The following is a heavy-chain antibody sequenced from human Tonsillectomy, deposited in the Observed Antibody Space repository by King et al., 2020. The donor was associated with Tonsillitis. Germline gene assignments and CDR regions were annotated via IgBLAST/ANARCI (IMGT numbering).Heavy chain of an antibody. D-gene: IGHD4-17*01. J-gene: IGHJ6*03. CDR1: GGSISRYY. CDR2: IYSTGST. V-gene: IGHV4-59*01. CDR3: ARDGDYYYMDV. Sequence: VQLQESGPGLVKPSETLSLTCTVSGGSISRYYWSWIRQPPGKGLEWIGYIYSTGSTNYNPSLKSRVTISLDTSKNQFSLNLSSVTAADTAVYYCARDGDYYYMDVWGKGTTVIVSS.